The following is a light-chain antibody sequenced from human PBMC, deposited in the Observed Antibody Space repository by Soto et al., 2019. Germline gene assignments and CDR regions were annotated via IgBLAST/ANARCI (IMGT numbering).Light chain of an antibody. V-gene: IGLV7-43*01. CDR3: LLFFGDSRVV. Sequence: QAVVTQEPSLTVSPGGTVTLTCTSSTGAVTSGYYPNWFQQKPGQAPRPLIFSTTNRHSWTPARFSGSLLGGKAALTLSNVQPEDEAEYYCLLFFGDSRVVFGGGTKLTVL. J-gene: IGLJ2*01. CDR1: TGAVTSGYY. CDR2: STT.